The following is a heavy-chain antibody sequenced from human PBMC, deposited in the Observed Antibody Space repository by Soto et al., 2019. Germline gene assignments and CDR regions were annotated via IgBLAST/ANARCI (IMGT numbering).Heavy chain of an antibody. J-gene: IGHJ3*02. Sequence: ASVKVSCKASGYTFTSYYMHWVRQAPGQGLEWMGIINPSGGSTSYAQKFQGRVTMTRDTSTSTVYMELSSLRSEDTAVYYCVRARTGDGFALDIRGQGTMVTGS. CDR1: GYTFTSYY. CDR2: INPSGGST. V-gene: IGHV1-46*03. CDR3: VRARTGDGFALDI. D-gene: IGHD7-27*01.